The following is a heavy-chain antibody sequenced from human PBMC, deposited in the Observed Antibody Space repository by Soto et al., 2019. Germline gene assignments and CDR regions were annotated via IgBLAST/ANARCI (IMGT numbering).Heavy chain of an antibody. CDR2: MYYNGSP. D-gene: IGHD2-21*02. CDR1: GGSISSGGYY. CDR3: ARERDDRYFDC. Sequence: QVQLQESGPGLAKPSQTLSLTCTVSGGSISSGGYYWTWIRQHPGKGLEWIGYMYYNGSPYYNPSLKSRVNISGDASKNQFPLTLTSVTAADTAVYYCARERDDRYFDCWGQGTLVTVSS. J-gene: IGHJ4*02. V-gene: IGHV4-31*03.